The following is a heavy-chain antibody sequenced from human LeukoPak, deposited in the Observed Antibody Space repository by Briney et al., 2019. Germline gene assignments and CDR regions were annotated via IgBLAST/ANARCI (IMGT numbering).Heavy chain of an antibody. D-gene: IGHD3-16*01. CDR2: IYYSGST. Sequence: PSETLSLTCAVYGGSFSGYYWSWIRQHPGKGLEWIGYIYYSGSTYYNPSLKSRVTISVDTSKNQFSLKLSSVTAADTAVYYCARDLGDNWFDPWGQGTLVTVSS. CDR1: GGSFSGYY. CDR3: ARDLGDNWFDP. V-gene: IGHV4-31*11. J-gene: IGHJ5*02.